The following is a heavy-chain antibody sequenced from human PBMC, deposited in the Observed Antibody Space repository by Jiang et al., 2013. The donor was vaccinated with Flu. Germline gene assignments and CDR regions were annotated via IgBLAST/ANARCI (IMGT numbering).Heavy chain of an antibody. Sequence: VQLVESGGGLVKPGGSLRLSCAASGFTFSTYNMNWVRQAPGQGLEWVSSVSVSSRNIYYADSVKGRFTVSRDDAKNSLYLQMNNLRGDDTAIYYCVKELGTVIPFGHWGQGTLVTVSS. CDR3: VKELGTVIPFGH. CDR2: VSVSSRNI. CDR1: GFTFSTYN. V-gene: IGHV3-21*04. J-gene: IGHJ4*02. D-gene: IGHD4-17*01.